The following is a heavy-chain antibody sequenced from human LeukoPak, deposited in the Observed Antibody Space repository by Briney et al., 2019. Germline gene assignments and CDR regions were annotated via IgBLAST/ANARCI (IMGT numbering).Heavy chain of an antibody. CDR1: GYTFSRYA. Sequence: TGGSLRLSCAASGYTFSRYAMSWVRRARRKGLECVSAISGSGGSTYYADSVKGQFTISRDNSKNTLYLQMNSLGAEDTAVYYCAKTDNWANYYFDYWGQGTMVTVSS. J-gene: IGHJ4*02. D-gene: IGHD1-1*01. CDR3: AKTDNWANYYFDY. CDR2: ISGSGGST. V-gene: IGHV3-23*01.